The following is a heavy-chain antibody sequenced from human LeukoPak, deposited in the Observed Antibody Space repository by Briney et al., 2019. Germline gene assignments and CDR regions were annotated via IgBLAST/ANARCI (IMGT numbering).Heavy chain of an antibody. D-gene: IGHD4-23*01. CDR3: ARDNGGKPFDY. J-gene: IGHJ4*02. CDR1: GYTFTSYY. CDR2: IIPMFGTP. V-gene: IGHV1-69*13. Sequence: GASVKVSCKASGYTFTSYYMHWVRQAPGQGLEWMGGIIPMFGTPRYAQKFQGRVTITADEATSTAYMELSSLRSEDTAVYYCARDNGGKPFDYWGQGTLVTVSS.